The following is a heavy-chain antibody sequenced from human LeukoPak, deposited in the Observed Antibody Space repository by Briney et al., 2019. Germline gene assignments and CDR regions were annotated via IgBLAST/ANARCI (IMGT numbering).Heavy chain of an antibody. CDR2: VSGSGSST. CDR3: AKDSIYRSFDY. J-gene: IGHJ4*02. V-gene: IGHV3-23*01. Sequence: GGSLRLSCAASGFTFSNYGMRWVRQAPGKGLEWVSTVSGSGSSTYYADSVKSRFTISRDNSKNTLYLQMDSLRAEDTALYYCAKDSIYRSFDYWGQGTLVTVSS. CDR1: GFTFSNYG. D-gene: IGHD3-16*02.